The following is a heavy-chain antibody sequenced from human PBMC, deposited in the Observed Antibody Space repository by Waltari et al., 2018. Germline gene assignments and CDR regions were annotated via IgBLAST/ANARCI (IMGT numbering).Heavy chain of an antibody. CDR3: ARRRRGRITMVQGSYYFDY. Sequence: EVQLVESGGGLVQPGGSLRLSCAASGFTFSSYWMSWVRQAPGKGLEWVANIKQDGSEKYYVDSVKGRFTISRDNAKNSLYLQMNSLRAEDTAVYYCARRRRGRITMVQGSYYFDYWGQGTLVTVSS. CDR1: GFTFSSYW. D-gene: IGHD3-10*01. V-gene: IGHV3-7*01. CDR2: IKQDGSEK. J-gene: IGHJ4*02.